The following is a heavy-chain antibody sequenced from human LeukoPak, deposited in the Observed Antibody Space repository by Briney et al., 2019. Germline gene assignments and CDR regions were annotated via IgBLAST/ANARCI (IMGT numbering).Heavy chain of an antibody. V-gene: IGHV1-69*10. CDR3: ARDRPYSSSRYYYYGMDV. CDR1: GGTFSSYA. D-gene: IGHD6-13*01. J-gene: IGHJ6*02. Sequence: VKVSCKASGGTFSSYAISWVRQAPGQGLEWMGRIIPILGIANYAQKFQGRVTITADKSTSTAYMELSSLRSEDTAVYYCARDRPYSSSRYYYYGMDVWGQGTTVTVSS. CDR2: IIPILGIA.